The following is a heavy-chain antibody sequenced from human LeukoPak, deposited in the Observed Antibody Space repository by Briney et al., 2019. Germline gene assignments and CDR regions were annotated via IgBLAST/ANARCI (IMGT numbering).Heavy chain of an antibody. D-gene: IGHD6-19*01. CDR1: GFTFSSYA. CDR2: VSGSGATT. J-gene: IGHJ4*02. V-gene: IGHV3-23*01. CDR3: AKGLKRSGWSPFDY. Sequence: GGSLRLSCVGSGFTFSSYAMTWVRQAPGKGLEWVSYVSGSGATTYYADSVNGRFTISRDNSRNTMYLQMNSLRAEDTAVYYCAKGLKRSGWSPFDYWGQGTLVTVSS.